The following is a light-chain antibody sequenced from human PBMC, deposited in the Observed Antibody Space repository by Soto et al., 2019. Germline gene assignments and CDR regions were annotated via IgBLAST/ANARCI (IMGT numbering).Light chain of an antibody. V-gene: IGLV2-14*01. Sequence: QSVLTPPASVSGSPGQSIAISCTGSSSDIGIYKYVSWYQQHPGKVPKLIIYEVTNRPSGVSNRFSGSKSGNTASLTISGLQAEDEADYYCAIWDDSVDGWVFGGGTKLTVL. CDR3: AIWDDSVDGWV. CDR1: SSDIGIYKY. CDR2: EVT. J-gene: IGLJ3*02.